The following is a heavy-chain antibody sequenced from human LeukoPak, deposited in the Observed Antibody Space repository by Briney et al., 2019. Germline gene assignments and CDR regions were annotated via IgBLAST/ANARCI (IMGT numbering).Heavy chain of an antibody. CDR2: ISSSGSTI. D-gene: IGHD5-18*01. CDR3: ARDLRIQLWFHYMDV. Sequence: GSLRLSCAASGFTFSDYYMSWIRQAPGKGLEWVSYISSSGSTIYYADSVKGRFTISRDNAKNSLHLQMNSLRAEDTAVYYCARDLRIQLWFHYMDVWGKGTTVTVSS. V-gene: IGHV3-11*01. J-gene: IGHJ6*03. CDR1: GFTFSDYY.